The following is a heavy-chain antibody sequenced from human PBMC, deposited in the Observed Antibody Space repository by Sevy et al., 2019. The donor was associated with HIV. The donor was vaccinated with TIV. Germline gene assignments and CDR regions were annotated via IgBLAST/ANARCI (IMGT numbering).Heavy chain of an antibody. CDR3: ARPFCSGGSCYRWYFDF. Sequence: ASVKVSCKASGYTFTSFGITWVRQAPGQGLEWVGWVSPYNGKTKYALKLQGRVTMTTDTSTSTAYMELRSLRSDDTAVYYCARPFCSGGSCYRWYFDFWGQGTLVTVSS. V-gene: IGHV1-18*01. D-gene: IGHD2-15*01. J-gene: IGHJ4*02. CDR1: GYTFTSFG. CDR2: VSPYNGKT.